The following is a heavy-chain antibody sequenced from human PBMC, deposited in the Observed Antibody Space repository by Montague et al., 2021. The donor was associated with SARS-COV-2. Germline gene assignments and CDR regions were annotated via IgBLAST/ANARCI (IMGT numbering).Heavy chain of an antibody. J-gene: IGHJ3*02. CDR3: VREKAGGLRNVFDI. CDR2: IYHSGTT. V-gene: IGHV4-38-2*02. Sequence: SETLSPTCTVSGSSIGSGDYWGWIRQPPGKGLEWIGSIYHSGTTYYNPSLQGRLTMSIDTSTNQFSLRLTSVTAADTAVFFCVREKAGGLRNVFDIWGQGTTVTVSS. CDR1: GSSIGSGDY.